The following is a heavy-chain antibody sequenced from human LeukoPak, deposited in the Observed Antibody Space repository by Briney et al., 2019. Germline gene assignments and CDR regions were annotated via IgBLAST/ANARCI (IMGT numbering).Heavy chain of an antibody. Sequence: PSETLSLTCTVSGGSISSSSYYWGWIRQPPGKGLEWIGSIYYSGSTYYNPSLKSRVTISVDTSKNQFSLKLSSMTAADTAVYYCARSGVGWFDPWGQGTLVTVSS. CDR2: IYYSGST. V-gene: IGHV4-39*01. CDR1: GGSISSSSYY. CDR3: ARSGVGWFDP. J-gene: IGHJ5*02. D-gene: IGHD1-26*01.